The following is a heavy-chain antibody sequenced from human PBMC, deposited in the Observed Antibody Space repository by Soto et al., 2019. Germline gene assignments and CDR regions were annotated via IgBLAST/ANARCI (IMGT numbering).Heavy chain of an antibody. CDR1: GFTFSSSG. Sequence: EGQLLQSGGGLVQPGESLRLSCAASGFTFSSSGMSWVRQAPGKGLEWVSSISIRGDYRYYADSVKGRFTISRDNSKNTLYLQMSSLTAEDTALYYCANHAGFDFWGQGTMVAVFS. J-gene: IGHJ3*01. V-gene: IGHV3-23*01. CDR2: ISIRGDYR. D-gene: IGHD6-13*01. CDR3: ANHAGFDF.